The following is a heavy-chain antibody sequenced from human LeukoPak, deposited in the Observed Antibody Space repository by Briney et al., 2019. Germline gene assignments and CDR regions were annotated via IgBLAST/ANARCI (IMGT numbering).Heavy chain of an antibody. D-gene: IGHD6-19*01. CDR2: ISSSSSYI. CDR1: GFTFSSYS. V-gene: IGHV3-21*01. Sequence: GGSLRLSCAASGFTFSSYSMNWVRQAPGKGLEGVSSISSSSSYIYYADSVKGRFTISRDNAKNSLYLQMNSLRAEDTAVYYCASSPVYSSAPTRFDYWGQGTLVTVSS. CDR3: ASSPVYSSAPTRFDY. J-gene: IGHJ4*02.